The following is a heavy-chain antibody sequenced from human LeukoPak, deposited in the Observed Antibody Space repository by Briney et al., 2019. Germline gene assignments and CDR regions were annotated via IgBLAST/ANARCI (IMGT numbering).Heavy chain of an antibody. CDR1: GGSIGSSSYY. Sequence: SETLSLTCTVSGGSIGSSSYYWGWIRQPPGKGLEWIGSIYYSGSTYYNPSLKSRVTISVDTSKNQFSLKLSSVTAADTAVYYCARDLVGWFDPWGQGTLVTVSS. V-gene: IGHV4-39*07. J-gene: IGHJ5*02. D-gene: IGHD6-6*01. CDR2: IYYSGST. CDR3: ARDLVGWFDP.